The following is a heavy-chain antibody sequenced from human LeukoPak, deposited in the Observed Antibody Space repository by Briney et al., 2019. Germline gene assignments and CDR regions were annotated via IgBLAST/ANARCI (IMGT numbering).Heavy chain of an antibody. V-gene: IGHV3-11*04. Sequence: PGGSLRLSCAASGFTFSDYYMSWIRQAPGKGLEWISYISNSGSTIYYADSVKGRFTISRDNAKNSLFLQMNSLRADDTAVCYCARGRWQLVPFDYWGQGTLVTVSS. D-gene: IGHD6-6*01. J-gene: IGHJ4*02. CDR2: ISNSGSTI. CDR3: ARGRWQLVPFDY. CDR1: GFTFSDYY.